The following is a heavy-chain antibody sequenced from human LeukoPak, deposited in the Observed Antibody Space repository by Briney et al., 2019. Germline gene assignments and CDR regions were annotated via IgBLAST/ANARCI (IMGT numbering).Heavy chain of an antibody. CDR3: AKGGLRNWRYFDY. D-gene: IGHD1-20*01. Sequence: GGSLRLSCAASGFTFGTYAMSWVRQAPGKGLEWVSIISDSGASTYYADSVKGRFTISRDNSKNTLYLQMNSLRAEDAAVYYCAKGGLRNWRYFDYWGQGTLVTVSS. V-gene: IGHV3-23*01. CDR2: ISDSGAST. CDR1: GFTFGTYA. J-gene: IGHJ4*02.